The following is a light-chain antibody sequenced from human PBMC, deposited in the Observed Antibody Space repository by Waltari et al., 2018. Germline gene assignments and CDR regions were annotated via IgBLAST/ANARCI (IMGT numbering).Light chain of an antibody. CDR2: YTS. Sequence: TVMMQSPATLSLSPGERATLSCRASQSVGSTLAWYQQKPGQAPRLLIYYTSSRATGIPDRFSGSGFGTEFTLTISSLDPEDVGVYYCQKYNDWPPTFGQGTKVEIK. CDR1: QSVGST. J-gene: IGKJ1*01. CDR3: QKYNDWPPT. V-gene: IGKV3D-15*01.